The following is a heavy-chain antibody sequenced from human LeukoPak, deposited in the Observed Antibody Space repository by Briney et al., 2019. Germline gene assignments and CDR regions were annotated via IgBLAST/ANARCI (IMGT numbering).Heavy chain of an antibody. CDR1: GGSFSGYY. V-gene: IGHV4-34*01. CDR3: AKQGRQIPFGGVVAIAPLDI. Sequence: SETLSLTCAVYGGSFSGYYWSWIRQPPGKGLEWIGEINHSGSTNYNPSLKSRVTISVDTSKNQVSLNLSSVTAADTALYYCAKQGRQIPFGGVVAIAPLDIWGQGTMVTVSS. J-gene: IGHJ3*02. D-gene: IGHD3-16*02. CDR2: INHSGST.